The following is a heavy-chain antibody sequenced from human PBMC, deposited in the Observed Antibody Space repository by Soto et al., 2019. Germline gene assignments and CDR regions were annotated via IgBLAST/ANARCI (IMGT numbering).Heavy chain of an antibody. CDR1: GFIFSRDG. CDR2: ISYHGSDI. Sequence: QVQLVESGGGVVQPGTSLTLSCAASGFIFSRDGMHWVRQAPGKGLEWVAVISYHGSDIYYADSVKGRFTISRDNSKNTVYLLLNSPRIEDTDLFYFATPKGAYIPFATWAQGTLATVSS. D-gene: IGHD2-21*01. J-gene: IGHJ5*02. CDR3: ATPKGAYIPFAT. V-gene: IGHV3-30*03.